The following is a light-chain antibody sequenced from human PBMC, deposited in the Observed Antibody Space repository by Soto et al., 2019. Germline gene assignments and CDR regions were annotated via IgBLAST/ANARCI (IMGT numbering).Light chain of an antibody. Sequence: DMLMTQTPLSLSVLNGQPASISGHSGQSLLHSDGKTYLYWYLQKPGQPPQLLIYEVSNRFSGVPDRFSGSGSGTDFTFTISSLQPEDIVTYYCQQYHNLPSTFGQGTRLEI. V-gene: IGKV2D-29*01. CDR3: QQYHNLPST. J-gene: IGKJ5*01. CDR1: QSLLHSDGKTY. CDR2: EVS.